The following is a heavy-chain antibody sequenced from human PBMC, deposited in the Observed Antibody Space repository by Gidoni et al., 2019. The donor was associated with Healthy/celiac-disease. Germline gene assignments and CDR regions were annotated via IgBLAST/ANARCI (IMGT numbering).Heavy chain of an antibody. V-gene: IGHV3-33*01. J-gene: IGHJ1*01. CDR1: GFTYSNYG. D-gene: IGHD1-26*01. CDR2: IWYDGSNK. Sequence: VQLVESGGGVVKRGGLLGLTCAASGFTYSNYGMHWCRQAPGKGLEWVSGIWYDGSNKYYADAVQCRLTISRDNSNNPLYLQMNSLRAEDTAVYYGATSGKSSAEDCQHWGQGTRVTVSS. CDR3: ATSGKSSAEDCQH.